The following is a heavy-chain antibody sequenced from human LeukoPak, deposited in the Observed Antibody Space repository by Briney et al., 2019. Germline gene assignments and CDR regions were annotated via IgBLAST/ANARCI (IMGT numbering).Heavy chain of an antibody. D-gene: IGHD3-3*01. Sequence: PGGSLRLSCAASGFTFSSYGMHWVRQAPGEGLEGVAVIWYDGSNKYYADSVKGRFTISRDNSKNTLYLQMNSLRAEDTAVYYCARGSLPSYDFWCGYSYYFDYWGQGTLVTVSS. J-gene: IGHJ4*02. V-gene: IGHV3-33*01. CDR1: GFTFSSYG. CDR2: IWYDGSNK. CDR3: ARGSLPSYDFWCGYSYYFDY.